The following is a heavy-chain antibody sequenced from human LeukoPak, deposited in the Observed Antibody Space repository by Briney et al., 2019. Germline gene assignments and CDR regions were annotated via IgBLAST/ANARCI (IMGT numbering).Heavy chain of an antibody. Sequence: SETLSRTCTVSGGSISSSSYYWGRLRQPPGRGVGCSGSIYYSGSTYYNPSLKRRVTISVDTSKNQFSLKLSSVPAADTAVYYCASHDTIFGVALRFDYWGQGTLVTVSS. V-gene: IGHV4-39*07. CDR3: ASHDTIFGVALRFDY. J-gene: IGHJ4*02. CDR1: GGSISSSSYY. CDR2: IYYSGST. D-gene: IGHD3-3*01.